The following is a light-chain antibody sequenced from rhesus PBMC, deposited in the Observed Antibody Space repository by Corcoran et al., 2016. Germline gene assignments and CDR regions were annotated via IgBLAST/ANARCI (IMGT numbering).Light chain of an antibody. V-gene: IGKV3-24*04. Sequence: EIVVTQSPATLSLSPGERATLSCRASQSVGYFLAWFHQKPGQVPRLLIYGASTRATGIPDRCSGSGARSDCTLTISSLEPEDVGLYYCQQSSNFWTFGQGTKVEIK. CDR1: QSVGYF. J-gene: IGKJ1*01. CDR2: GAS. CDR3: QQSSNFWT.